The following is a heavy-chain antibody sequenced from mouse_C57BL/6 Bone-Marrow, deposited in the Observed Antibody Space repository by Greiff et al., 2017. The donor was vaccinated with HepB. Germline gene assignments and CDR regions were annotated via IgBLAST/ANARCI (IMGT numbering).Heavy chain of an antibody. CDR2: IDPENGDT. CDR3: TTDDRYYGSSPLFDY. Sequence: VQLKQSGAELVRPGASVKLSCTASGFNIKDDYMHWVKQRPEQGLEWIGWIDPENGDTEYASKFQGKATITADTSSNTAYLQLSSLTSEDTAVYYCTTDDRYYGSSPLFDYWGQGTTLTVSS. D-gene: IGHD1-1*01. V-gene: IGHV14-4*01. J-gene: IGHJ2*01. CDR1: GFNIKDDY.